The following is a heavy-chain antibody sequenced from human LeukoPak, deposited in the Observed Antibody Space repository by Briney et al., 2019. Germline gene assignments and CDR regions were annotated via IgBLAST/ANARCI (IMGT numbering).Heavy chain of an antibody. D-gene: IGHD5-12*01. CDR2: IYTSGRT. CDR3: ARDRSDYDYDKRWFYYYMDV. V-gene: IGHV4-4*07. CDR1: GGSISSYN. J-gene: IGHJ6*03. Sequence: SETLSLTSSGSGGSISSYNWSWLRQPAGKGLEWSGRIYTSGRTNYNTPLTRRATISVATSKNKYSLKLSSVTAAETAVYYCARDRSDYDYDKRWFYYYMDVWGKGTTVTISS.